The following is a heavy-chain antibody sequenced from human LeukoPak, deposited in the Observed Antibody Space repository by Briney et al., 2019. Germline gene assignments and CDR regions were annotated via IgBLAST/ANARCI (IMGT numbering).Heavy chain of an antibody. CDR1: DGSISSYY. D-gene: IGHD3-22*01. Sequence: PSETLSLTCTVSDGSISSYYWSWIRQPPGKGLEWIGYMHYSGSTNYNPSLKSRVTISVDTSKNQFSLKLGSVTAADTAVYYCARGPYDSCGNPYNFDYWGQGTLVTVSS. CDR3: ARGPYDSCGNPYNFDY. CDR2: MHYSGST. J-gene: IGHJ4*02. V-gene: IGHV4-59*01.